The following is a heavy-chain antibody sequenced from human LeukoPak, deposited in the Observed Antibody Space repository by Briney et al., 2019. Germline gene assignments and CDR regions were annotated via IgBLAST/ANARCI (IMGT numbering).Heavy chain of an antibody. Sequence: PGGSLRLSCAASGYTFTSYAMHWVRQAPGQRLEWMGWINAGNGNTKYSQKFQGRVTITRDTSASTAYMELSSLRSEDTAVYYCARGPTIPYVDTAMVVDYWGQGTLVTVSS. CDR3: ARGPTIPYVDTAMVVDY. J-gene: IGHJ4*02. CDR1: GYTFTSYA. CDR2: INAGNGNT. V-gene: IGHV1-3*01. D-gene: IGHD5-18*01.